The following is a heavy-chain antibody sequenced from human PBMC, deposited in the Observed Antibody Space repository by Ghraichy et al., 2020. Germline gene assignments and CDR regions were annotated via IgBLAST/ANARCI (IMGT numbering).Heavy chain of an antibody. V-gene: IGHV4-38-2*02. Sequence: SQTLSLTCAVSGYSITRGYYWGWIRQPPRKGLEWIGTIYHTGNTYYSPSLKSRVTISVDTSKNQFSLKVSSVTAADTAVYYCARDDSSGWYYYWGQGTLVTVSS. CDR2: IYHTGNT. J-gene: IGHJ4*02. D-gene: IGHD6-19*01. CDR1: GYSITRGYY. CDR3: ARDDSSGWYYY.